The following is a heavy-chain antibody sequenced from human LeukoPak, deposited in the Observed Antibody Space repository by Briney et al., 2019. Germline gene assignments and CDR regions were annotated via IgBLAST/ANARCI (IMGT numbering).Heavy chain of an antibody. CDR2: VHHTGST. J-gene: IGHJ5*02. CDR1: GYSISRGYY. Sequence: SEALSLTCNVSGYSISRGYYWGWIRQPPGKGLEWIGSVHHTGSTYYNPSLRSRVSISVDKSTNHISLEVTSVTAADTAVYYCARDWGFGDSEDWFDPWGQGTLVTVSS. V-gene: IGHV4-38-2*02. CDR3: ARDWGFGDSEDWFDP. D-gene: IGHD3-10*01.